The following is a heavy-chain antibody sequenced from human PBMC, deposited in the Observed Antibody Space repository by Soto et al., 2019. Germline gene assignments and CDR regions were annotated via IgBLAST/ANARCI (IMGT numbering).Heavy chain of an antibody. V-gene: IGHV3-21*01. CDR3: ARDNGEFDP. Sequence: EVQLVESGGGLVKPGGSLRLSCAASGFTFSSYTMSWVRQAPGKGLEWVSSISSSSTYIYYADSVKGRFTISRDNAKNSLDLQMNSLRAEDTAVYYCARDNGEFDPWGQGTLVTVSS. D-gene: IGHD3-10*01. CDR1: GFTFSSYT. CDR2: ISSSSTYI. J-gene: IGHJ5*02.